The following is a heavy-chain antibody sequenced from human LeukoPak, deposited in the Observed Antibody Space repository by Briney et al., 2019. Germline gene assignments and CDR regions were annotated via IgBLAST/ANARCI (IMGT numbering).Heavy chain of an antibody. CDR3: ASDFWSGYENWFDP. Sequence: PGGSLRLSCAASGFTFSSYSMNWVRQAPGEGLEWVSSISSSSSYIYYADSVKGRFTISRDNAKNSLYLQMNSLRAEDTAVYYCASDFWSGYENWFDPWGQGTLVTVSS. CDR1: GFTFSSYS. V-gene: IGHV3-21*01. CDR2: ISSSSSYI. J-gene: IGHJ5*02. D-gene: IGHD3-3*01.